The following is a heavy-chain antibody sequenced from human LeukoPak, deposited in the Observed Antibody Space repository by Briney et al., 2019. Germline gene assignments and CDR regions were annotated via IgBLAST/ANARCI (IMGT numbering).Heavy chain of an antibody. D-gene: IGHD2-21*01. J-gene: IGHJ4*02. CDR1: GFTFSSYG. CDR2: IKKDGSEN. CDR3: VRDGLCPRDVCSTPPFDY. V-gene: IGHV3-7*03. Sequence: PAGSLTLSCAASGFTFSSYGMHWVRQAPGKGLEWVGNIKKDGSENYYVDSVKGRFTMSRDNAKKSLYLEMNSLRAEDTALYFCVRDGLCPRDVCSTPPFDYWGQGTLVIVSS.